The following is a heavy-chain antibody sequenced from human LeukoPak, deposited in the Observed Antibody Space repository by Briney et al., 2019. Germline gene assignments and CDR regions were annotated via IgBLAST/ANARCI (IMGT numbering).Heavy chain of an antibody. J-gene: IGHJ6*02. V-gene: IGHV4-39*01. CDR3: ARRFIAVADYYYYYYGMDV. Sequence: PSETLSLTCTVSGGSISSYYWGWIRQPPGKGLEWIGSIYYSGSTYYNPSLKSRVTISVDTSKNQFSLKLSSVTAADTAVYYCARRFIAVADYYYYYYGMDVWGQGTTVTVSS. CDR1: GGSISSYY. CDR2: IYYSGST. D-gene: IGHD6-19*01.